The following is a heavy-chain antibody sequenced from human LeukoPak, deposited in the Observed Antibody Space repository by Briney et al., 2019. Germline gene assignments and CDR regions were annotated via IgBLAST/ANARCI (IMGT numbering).Heavy chain of an antibody. Sequence: PGGSLRLSCAASGFTFSMSAMNWVRQAPGKGLEWVSSFSASGGTTYYADSVKGRFTTSRDNSKNTLSVQMNSLRAEDTAVYYCAKANYSGSYYFDSWGQGTLVTVSS. D-gene: IGHD1-26*01. CDR3: AKANYSGSYYFDS. CDR2: FSASGGTT. CDR1: GFTFSMSA. V-gene: IGHV3-23*01. J-gene: IGHJ4*02.